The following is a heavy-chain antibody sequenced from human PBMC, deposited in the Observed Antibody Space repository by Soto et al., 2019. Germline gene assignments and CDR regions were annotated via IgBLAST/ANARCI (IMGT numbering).Heavy chain of an antibody. J-gene: IGHJ6*02. CDR1: GFTFSSYA. Sequence: QVQLVESGGGVVQPGRSLRLSCAASGFTFSSYAMHWVRQAPGKGLEWVAVISYDGSNKYYADSVKGRFTISRDNSKNTLYLQMNSLRAEDTAVYYCARDSGTDYGMDVWGQGTTVTVSS. CDR2: ISYDGSNK. CDR3: ARDSGTDYGMDV. D-gene: IGHD3-10*01. V-gene: IGHV3-30-3*01.